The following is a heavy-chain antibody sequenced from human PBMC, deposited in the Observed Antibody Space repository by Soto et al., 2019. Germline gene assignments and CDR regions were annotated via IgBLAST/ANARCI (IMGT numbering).Heavy chain of an antibody. CDR2: IYSGGST. CDR1: GFTVSSNY. J-gene: IGHJ2*01. CDR3: ARSFWFSRRFDL. V-gene: IGHV3-66*01. Sequence: GGSLRLSCAASGFTVSSNYMSWVRQAPGKGLEWVSVIYSGGSTYYADSVKGRFTISRDNSKNTLYLQMNSLRAEDTAVYYCARSFWFSRRFDLWGRGTLVTVSS. D-gene: IGHD6-13*01.